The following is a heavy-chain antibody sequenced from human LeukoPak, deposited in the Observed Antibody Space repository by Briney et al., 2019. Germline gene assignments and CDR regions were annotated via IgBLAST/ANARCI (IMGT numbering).Heavy chain of an antibody. V-gene: IGHV4-59*08. CDR3: ARHYYDSSGYLLYFDY. CDR1: GGSISSYY. CDR2: IYYSGST. J-gene: IGHJ4*02. D-gene: IGHD3-22*01. Sequence: SSETLSLTCTVSGGSISSYYWSWIRQPPRKGLEWIGYIYYSGSTNYNPSLKSRVTISVDTSKNQFSLKLSSVTAADTAVYYCARHYYDSSGYLLYFDYWGQGTLVTVSS.